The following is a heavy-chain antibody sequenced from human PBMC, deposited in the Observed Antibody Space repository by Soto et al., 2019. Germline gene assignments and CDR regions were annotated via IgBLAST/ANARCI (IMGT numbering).Heavy chain of an antibody. V-gene: IGHV3-23*01. CDR3: AQWTTVVKESYYGMDV. D-gene: IGHD4-17*01. Sequence: PGGSLRLSCAASGFTFSSYAMSWVRQAPGKGREWVSAISGSGGSTYYADSVKGRFTISRDNSKNTLYLQMNSLRAEDTAVYYCAQWTTVVKESYYGMDVWGQGTTVTVSS. CDR2: ISGSGGST. J-gene: IGHJ6*02. CDR1: GFTFSSYA.